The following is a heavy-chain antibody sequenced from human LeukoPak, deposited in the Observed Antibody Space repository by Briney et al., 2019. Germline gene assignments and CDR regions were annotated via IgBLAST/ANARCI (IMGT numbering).Heavy chain of an antibody. CDR1: GFTVSSNY. Sequence: GGSLRLSCAASGFTVSSNYMSWVRQAPGKGLEYLANIKEDGGEKYHVDSVKGRFTISRDNAKNSLYLQMNSLRAEDTAVYFCARDRDVFDAFDIWGQGAMVTVS. V-gene: IGHV3-7*01. CDR2: IKEDGGEK. J-gene: IGHJ3*02. CDR3: ARDRDVFDAFDI.